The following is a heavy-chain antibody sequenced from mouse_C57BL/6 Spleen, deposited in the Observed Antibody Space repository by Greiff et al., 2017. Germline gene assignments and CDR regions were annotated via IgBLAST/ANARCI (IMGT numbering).Heavy chain of an antibody. CDR2: IDPSDSET. CDR3: ARSCDYGWFAY. CDR1: GYTFTSYW. V-gene: IGHV1-52*01. J-gene: IGHJ3*01. Sequence: VQLQQPGAELVRPGSSVKLSCKASGYTFTSYWMHWVKQRPIQGLEWIGNIDPSDSETHYNQKFKDKATLTVDKSSSTAYMQLSSLTSEDSAVYYCARSCDYGWFAYWCQGTLVTVSA. D-gene: IGHD2-4*01.